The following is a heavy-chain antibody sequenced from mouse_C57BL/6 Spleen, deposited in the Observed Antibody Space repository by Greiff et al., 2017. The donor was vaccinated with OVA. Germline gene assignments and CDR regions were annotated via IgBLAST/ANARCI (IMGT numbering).Heavy chain of an antibody. CDR3: ARSGLRNAMDY. J-gene: IGHJ4*01. D-gene: IGHD3-1*01. V-gene: IGHV1-64*01. CDR2: IHPNSGST. CDR1: GYTFTSYW. Sequence: VQLQQSGAELVKPGASVKLSCKASGYTFTSYWMHWVKQRPGQGLEWIGMIHPNSGSTNYNEKFKSKATLTVDKSSSTAYMQLSSLTSEDSAVYYCARSGLRNAMDYWGQGTSVTVSS.